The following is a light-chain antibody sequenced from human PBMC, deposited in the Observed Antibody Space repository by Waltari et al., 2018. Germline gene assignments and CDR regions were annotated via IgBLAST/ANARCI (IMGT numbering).Light chain of an antibody. J-gene: IGKJ1*01. V-gene: IGKV2-28*01. CDR1: QSLLHSNGYNY. CDR2: LGS. Sequence: DIVMTQSTLSLPVTPGEPAPISCRSSQSLLHSNGYNYLDWYLQKPGQSPQLLIYLGSNRASGVPDRFSGSGSGTDFTLKISRGEAEDVGVYYCMQALQTPRTFGQGTKVEIK. CDR3: MQALQTPRT.